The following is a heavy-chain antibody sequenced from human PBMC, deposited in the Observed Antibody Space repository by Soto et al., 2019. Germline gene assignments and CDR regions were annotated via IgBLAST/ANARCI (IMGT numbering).Heavy chain of an antibody. J-gene: IGHJ4*02. CDR2: IYYSGST. V-gene: IGHV4-39*01. D-gene: IGHD6-13*01. Sequence: TLSLTCTVSGGSISSSSDYWGWIRQPPGKGLEWIGSIYYSGSTYYNPSLKSRVTISVDTSKNQFSLKLSSVTAADTAVYYCARLRGYSSSWSLKSHTFLDYWGQGTLVTVSS. CDR3: ARLRGYSSSWSLKSHTFLDY. CDR1: GGSISSSSDY.